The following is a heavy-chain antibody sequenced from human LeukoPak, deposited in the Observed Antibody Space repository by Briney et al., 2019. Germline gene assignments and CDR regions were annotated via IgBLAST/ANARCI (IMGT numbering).Heavy chain of an antibody. CDR1: GYTFIAYY. J-gene: IGHJ4*02. CDR2: INPNSGGT. CDR3: VRDFSGSYDY. D-gene: IGHD6-19*01. V-gene: IGHV1-2*02. Sequence: ASVKVSCKASGYTFIAYYMHWVRQAPGQGLEWMGWINPNSGGTNYAQKFQDRVTMTRDTSINTAYMELSRLRSDDTAVYYCVRDFSGSYDYWGLGTLVTVSS.